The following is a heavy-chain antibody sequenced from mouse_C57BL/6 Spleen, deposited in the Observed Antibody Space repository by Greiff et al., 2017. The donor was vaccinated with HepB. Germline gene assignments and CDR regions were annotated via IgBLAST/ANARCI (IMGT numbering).Heavy chain of an antibody. Sequence: QVQLQQSGPELVKPGASVKISCKASGYAFSSSWMNWVKQRPGKGLEWIGRIYPGDGDTNYNGKFKGKATLTADKSSSTAYMQLSSLTSEDSAVYFCAREDYYGSSYRWYFDVWGTGTTVTVSS. V-gene: IGHV1-82*01. D-gene: IGHD1-1*01. CDR2: IYPGDGDT. CDR3: AREDYYGSSYRWYFDV. CDR1: GYAFSSSW. J-gene: IGHJ1*03.